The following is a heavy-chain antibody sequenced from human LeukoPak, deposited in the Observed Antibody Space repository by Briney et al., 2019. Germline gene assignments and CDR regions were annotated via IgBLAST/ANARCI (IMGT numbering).Heavy chain of an antibody. D-gene: IGHD6-13*01. CDR2: INSDGSTT. V-gene: IGHV3-74*01. CDR1: GFTFSRYW. J-gene: IGHJ5*02. Sequence: GGSLRLSCAASGFTFSRYWVHWVRQAPGKGLVWVSRINSDGSTTHYADSVKGRFTISRDNAKNTLYLQMNSLRAEDTAVYYCASLDSSSWPCPWGQGTLVTVSS. CDR3: ASLDSSSWPCP.